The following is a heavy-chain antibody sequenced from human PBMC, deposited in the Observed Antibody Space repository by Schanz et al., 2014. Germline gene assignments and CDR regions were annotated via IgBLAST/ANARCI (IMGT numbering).Heavy chain of an antibody. CDR1: GFTFSFSG. V-gene: IGHV3-30*02. J-gene: IGHJ4*02. CDR3: AKVGLYYYGSGFDY. CDR2: IRSDGSNE. D-gene: IGHD3-10*01. Sequence: VQLVESGGGLVQPGGSLRLSCAASGFTFSFSGMQWVRQAPGKGLEWVAFIRSDGSNENYADSVRGRFTISRDNSKNTLYLQMNSLRAEDTAVYYCAKVGLYYYGSGFDYWGQGTLVTVSS.